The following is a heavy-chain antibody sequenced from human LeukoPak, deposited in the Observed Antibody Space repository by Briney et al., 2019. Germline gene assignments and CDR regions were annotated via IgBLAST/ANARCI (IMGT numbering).Heavy chain of an antibody. D-gene: IGHD3-16*02. CDR1: GFTFSSYA. CDR3: AKVTDRIPSLFDY. V-gene: IGHV3-23*01. CDR2: ISGSGGST. J-gene: IGHJ4*02. Sequence: GGSLRLSCAASGFTFSSYAMSWVCQAPGKGLEWVSAISGSGGSTYYADSVKGRFTISRDDSKNTLYLQMNSLRAEDTAVYYCAKVTDRIPSLFDYWGQGTLVTVSS.